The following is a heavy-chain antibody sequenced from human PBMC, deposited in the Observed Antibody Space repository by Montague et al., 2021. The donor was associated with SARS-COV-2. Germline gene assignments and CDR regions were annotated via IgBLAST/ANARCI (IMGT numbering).Heavy chain of an antibody. V-gene: IGHV4-34*01. CDR2: INHSGST. CDR3: ARGSRQWLVRPPHYYYFDY. D-gene: IGHD6-19*01. J-gene: IGHJ4*02. CDR1: GGSFSGYY. Sequence: SETLSLTCAVYGGSFSGYYWSWICQPPGKGLEWIGEINHSGSTNYNPSLKGRVTISVDTSKNQFSLKLSSVTAADTAVYYCARGSRQWLVRPPHYYYFDYWGQGTLVTVSS.